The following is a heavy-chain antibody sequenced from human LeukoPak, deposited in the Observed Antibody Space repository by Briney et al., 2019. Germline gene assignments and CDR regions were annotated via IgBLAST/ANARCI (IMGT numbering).Heavy chain of an antibody. J-gene: IGHJ6*02. D-gene: IGHD5-24*01. Sequence: GGSLRLSCAASGFTFSDHYMDWVRQAPGKGLEWVGRTRNKAEGYTTEYATSVKGRFIVSRDDSLNSVYLQMNSLNADDTAVYYCVREDGYSSYYYYGMDVWGQGTTVTVSS. V-gene: IGHV3-72*01. CDR1: GFTFSDHY. CDR2: TRNKAEGYTT. CDR3: VREDGYSSYYYYGMDV.